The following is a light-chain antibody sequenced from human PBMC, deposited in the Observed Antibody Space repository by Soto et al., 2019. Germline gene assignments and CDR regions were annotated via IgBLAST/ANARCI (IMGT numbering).Light chain of an antibody. J-gene: IGKJ3*01. Sequence: DIQMTQSPSSMSASVGDRVTITCRASQGISNFLVWYQQKPGKVPRVLIYAASTLQSGVPSRFSGSGSGTDFTLTISSLQPEDVATYYCQKYDSAPFTFGPGTKVDIK. CDR1: QGISNF. CDR2: AAS. V-gene: IGKV1-27*01. CDR3: QKYDSAPFT.